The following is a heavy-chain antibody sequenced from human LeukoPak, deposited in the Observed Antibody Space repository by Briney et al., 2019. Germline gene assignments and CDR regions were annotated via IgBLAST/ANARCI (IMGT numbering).Heavy chain of an antibody. D-gene: IGHD2-21*01. CDR2: IYYSGST. CDR3: ASRSPPGETGYFDY. CDR1: GGSISGGGYY. J-gene: IGHJ4*02. Sequence: SQTLSLTCTVSGGSISGGGYYWSWIRQHPGKGLEWIGYIYYSGSTYYNPSLKSRVTISVDTSKNQFSLKLNSVTAADTAVYYCASRSPPGETGYFDYWGQGTLVTVSS. V-gene: IGHV4-31*03.